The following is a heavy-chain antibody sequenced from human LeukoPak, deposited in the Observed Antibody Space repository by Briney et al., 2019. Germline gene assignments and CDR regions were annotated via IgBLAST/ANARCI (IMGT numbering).Heavy chain of an antibody. CDR3: ARAYYDFWSGYYGMDV. V-gene: IGHV3-23*01. CDR2: FTGSGGNT. J-gene: IGHJ6*02. D-gene: IGHD3-3*01. CDR1: GFTFSSYA. Sequence: GGSLRLSCAASGFTFSSYAMTWVRQAPGKGLEWVSGFTGSGGNTYYAGSVKGRFTISRDISKLYLQMNSLRAEDTAVYYCARAYYDFWSGYYGMDVWGQGSTVTVSS.